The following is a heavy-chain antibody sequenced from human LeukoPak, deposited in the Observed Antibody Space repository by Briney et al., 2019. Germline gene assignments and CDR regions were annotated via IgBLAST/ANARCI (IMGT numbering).Heavy chain of an antibody. D-gene: IGHD1-26*01. CDR2: MYHSGST. Sequence: PSETLSLTCAVSGYSISSGYYWGWIRQPPGKGLEWIGSMYHSGSTYYNPSLKSRVTISVDTSKNRFSLKLSSVTAADTAVYYCARCPRSYQEYYFDYWGQGTLVTVSS. J-gene: IGHJ4*02. CDR1: GYSISSGYY. CDR3: ARCPRSYQEYYFDY. V-gene: IGHV4-38-2*01.